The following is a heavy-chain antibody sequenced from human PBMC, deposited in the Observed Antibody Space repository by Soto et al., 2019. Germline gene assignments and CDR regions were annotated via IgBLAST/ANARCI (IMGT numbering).Heavy chain of an antibody. CDR3: ARGRGEFVDY. CDR1: GGSISSGGYY. D-gene: IGHD2-21*01. J-gene: IGHJ4*02. V-gene: IGHV4-30-2*01. CDR2: IYHSGST. Sequence: SETLSLTCTVSGGSISSGGYYWSWIRQHPGKGLEWIGYIYHSGSTYYNPSLKSRVTISVDRSKNQFSLKLSSVTAADTAVYYCARGRGEFVDYWGQGTLVTVSS.